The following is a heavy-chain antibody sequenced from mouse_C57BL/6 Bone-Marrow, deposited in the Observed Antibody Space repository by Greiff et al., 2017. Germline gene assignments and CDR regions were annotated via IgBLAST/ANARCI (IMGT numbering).Heavy chain of an antibody. Sequence: QVQLQQPGAELVKPGASVKMSCKASGYTFTSYWITWVKQRPGQGLEWIGDIYPTSGRTNYNEKFKSKAILTVATSSNTAYMQLSSLTSEDSAVFYCAGSGPLGRSFDYGGQGTTLTVSS. J-gene: IGHJ2*01. V-gene: IGHV1-55*01. CDR3: AGSGPLGRSFDY. CDR2: IYPTSGRT. D-gene: IGHD4-1*01. CDR1: GYTFTSYW.